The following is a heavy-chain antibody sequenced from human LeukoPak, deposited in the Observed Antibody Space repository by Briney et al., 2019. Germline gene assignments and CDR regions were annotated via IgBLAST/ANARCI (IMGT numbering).Heavy chain of an antibody. CDR2: IYSSGST. Sequence: SETLSLTCTVSGGSISSSSYYWGWIRQPPGKGLEWIGSIYSSGSTYYNASLQSRVTISIETSKNQISLRLNSVTAADTAVYYCARHGGPYDILTGYSSDWFDPWGQGTLVTVSS. V-gene: IGHV4-39*01. CDR1: GGSISSSSYY. J-gene: IGHJ5*02. CDR3: ARHGGPYDILTGYSSDWFDP. D-gene: IGHD3-9*01.